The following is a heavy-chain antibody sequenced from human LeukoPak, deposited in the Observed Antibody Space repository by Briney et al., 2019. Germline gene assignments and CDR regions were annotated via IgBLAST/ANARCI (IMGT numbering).Heavy chain of an antibody. CDR1: GGTFSSYA. V-gene: IGHV1-69*13. Sequence: ASVKVSCKASGGTFSSYAISWVRQAPGQGLEWMGGIIPIFGTANYAQKFQGRVTITADESTSTAYMELSSLRSEDTAVYYCARGRKITIFGVVISSSEHYYYGMDVWGQGTTVTVSS. CDR3: ARGRKITIFGVVISSSEHYYYGMDV. J-gene: IGHJ6*02. CDR2: IIPIFGTA. D-gene: IGHD3-3*01.